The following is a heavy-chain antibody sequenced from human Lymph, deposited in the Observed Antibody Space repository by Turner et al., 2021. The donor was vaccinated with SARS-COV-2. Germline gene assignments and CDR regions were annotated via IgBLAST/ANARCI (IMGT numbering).Heavy chain of an antibody. CDR1: GSTFSSYS. CDR2: ISISSSTI. J-gene: IGHJ6*02. D-gene: IGHD2-15*01. Sequence: EVQLVESGGGLVQPGGSLRLSCAASGSTFSSYSMNWVRQGPGKGLEWVSYISISSSTIYYADSVKGRFTISRDNAKNSLYLQMNSLRDEDTAVYYCARDRGGYGAYYYGMDVWGQGTTVTVSS. CDR3: ARDRGGYGAYYYGMDV. V-gene: IGHV3-48*02.